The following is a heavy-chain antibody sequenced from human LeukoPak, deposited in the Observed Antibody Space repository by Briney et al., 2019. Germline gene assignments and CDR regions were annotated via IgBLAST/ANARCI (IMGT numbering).Heavy chain of an antibody. D-gene: IGHD5-24*01. CDR1: GGSFSGYY. J-gene: IGHJ4*02. CDR3: ARGPSRDVAKEESLSIDH. Sequence: SETLSLTCAVYGGSFSGYYWSWIRQPPGKGLEWIGEINHSGSTNYNPSLKSRVTISVDTSKNQFSLKLSSVTAADTAVYYCARGPSRDVAKEESLSIDHWGQGTLVTVSS. V-gene: IGHV4-34*01. CDR2: INHSGST.